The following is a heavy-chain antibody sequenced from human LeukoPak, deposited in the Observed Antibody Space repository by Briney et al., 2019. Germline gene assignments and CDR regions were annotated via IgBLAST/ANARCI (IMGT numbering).Heavy chain of an antibody. CDR1: GFTFSSYS. J-gene: IGHJ4*02. D-gene: IGHD2-2*01. CDR2: ITSSSSHI. CDR3: ATFRTSTTSGSDY. Sequence: GGSLRLSCAASGFTFSSYSMNWVRQAPGKGLEWVSSITSSSSHIYYADSVKGRFTISRDNAKNSLYLHLNSLRAEDTGVYYCATFRTSTTSGSDYWDQGTLVTVSS. V-gene: IGHV3-21*01.